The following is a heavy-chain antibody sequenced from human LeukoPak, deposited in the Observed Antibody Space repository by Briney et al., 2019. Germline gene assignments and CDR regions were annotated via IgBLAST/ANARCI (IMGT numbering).Heavy chain of an antibody. CDR2: ISAYNGNT. Sequence: ASVKVSCKASGYTFTSYGISWVRQAPGQGLEWMGWISAYNGNTNYAQKLQGRVTMTTDTSTSTAYMELRSLRSDDTAVYYCARGGSERWLQFVVAFDIWGQGTMVTVSS. CDR1: GYTFTSYG. J-gene: IGHJ3*02. CDR3: ARGGSERWLQFVVAFDI. V-gene: IGHV1-18*01. D-gene: IGHD5-24*01.